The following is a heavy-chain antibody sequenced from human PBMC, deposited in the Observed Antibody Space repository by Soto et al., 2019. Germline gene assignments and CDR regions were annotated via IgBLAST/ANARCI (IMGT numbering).Heavy chain of an antibody. D-gene: IGHD6-19*01. CDR3: AGVPPGGGWYYYGMAV. CDR1: GGTFSSYA. V-gene: IGHV1-69*01. CDR2: IIPIFGTA. Sequence: QVQLVQSGAEVKKPGSSVKVSCKASGGTFSSYAISWVRQAPGQGLEWMGGIIPIFGTANYAQKFQGRVTVTADESTSTAHRERSGLRSEDAAVYYWAGVPPGGGWYYYGMAVGGKGPTVTVSS. J-gene: IGHJ6*04.